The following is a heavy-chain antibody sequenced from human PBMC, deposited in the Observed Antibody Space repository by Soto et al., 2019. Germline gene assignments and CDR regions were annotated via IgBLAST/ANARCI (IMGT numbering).Heavy chain of an antibody. CDR2: IYPGDSDT. D-gene: IGHD2-15*01. CDR3: SKDRCSTI. CDR1: GYSFTSYW. V-gene: IGHV5-51*01. Sequence: GESLKISCKGSGYSFTSYWIGWVRQMPGKGLEWMGIIYPGDSDTRYSPSFQGQVTISADKSISTAYLQWSSLKTEDTAVYYCSKDRCSTIWGQGTPVTVSS. J-gene: IGHJ4*02.